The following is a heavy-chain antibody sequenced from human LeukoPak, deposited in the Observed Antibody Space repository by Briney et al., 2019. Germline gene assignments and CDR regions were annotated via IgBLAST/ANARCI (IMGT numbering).Heavy chain of an antibody. V-gene: IGHV4-39*07. Sequence: PSETLSLTCTVSGGSISSSSYYWGWIRQPPGKGLEWIGSIYYSGSTNYNPSFKSRVTISVDTSKNQFSLKLSSVTAADTAVYYCARAGLYDFWSGYEKQNAFDIWGQGTMVTVSS. D-gene: IGHD3-3*01. CDR3: ARAGLYDFWSGYEKQNAFDI. CDR2: IYYSGST. CDR1: GGSISSSSYY. J-gene: IGHJ3*02.